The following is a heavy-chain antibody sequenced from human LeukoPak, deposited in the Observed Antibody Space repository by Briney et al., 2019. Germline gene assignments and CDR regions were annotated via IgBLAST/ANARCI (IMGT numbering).Heavy chain of an antibody. CDR3: ARLKGYSSGWYPSYYFDY. J-gene: IGHJ4*02. Sequence: SETLPLTCTVSSGSISGYYWSWIRQPAGKGLEWIGRIYTSGSTNYNPSLKSRVTISVDTSKNQFSLKLSSVTAADTAVYYCARLKGYSSGWYPSYYFDYWGQGTLVTVSS. CDR2: IYTSGST. V-gene: IGHV4-4*07. CDR1: SGSISGYY. D-gene: IGHD6-19*01.